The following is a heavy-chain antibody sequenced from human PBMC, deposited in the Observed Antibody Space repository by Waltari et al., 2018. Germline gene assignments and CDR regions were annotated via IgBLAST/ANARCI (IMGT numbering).Heavy chain of an antibody. CDR3: ARVAAAGMFDY. CDR2: IYHSGST. Sequence: QVQLQESGPGLVKPSETLSLTCAVSGYSISSGYYWGWIRQPPGKGLEWIGSIYHSGSTYYNPSLKSRVTISVDTSKNQFSLKLSSVTAADTAVYYWARVAAAGMFDYWGQGTLVTVSS. CDR1: GYSISSGYY. V-gene: IGHV4-38-2*01. D-gene: IGHD6-13*01. J-gene: IGHJ4*02.